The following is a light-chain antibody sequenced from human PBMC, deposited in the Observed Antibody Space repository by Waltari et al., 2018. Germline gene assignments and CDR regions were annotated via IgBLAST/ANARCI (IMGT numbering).Light chain of an antibody. CDR2: EVN. V-gene: IGLV2-14*01. J-gene: IGLJ1*01. CDR3: SSYTSSSTYV. CDR1: SSDVAGYKS. Sequence: QSALTQPASVSGSPGQSTTIACTGTSSDVAGYKSVSSYPQHPGKAPKFMIYEVNNRPSGVSNRFSGSKSDNTASLTISGLQAEDEADYYCSSYTSSSTYVFGTGTKVTVL.